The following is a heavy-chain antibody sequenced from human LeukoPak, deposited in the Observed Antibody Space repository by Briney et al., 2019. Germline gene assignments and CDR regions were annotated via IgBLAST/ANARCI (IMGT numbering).Heavy chain of an antibody. D-gene: IGHD3-22*01. CDR3: SRDSVDSSGQGDLQH. V-gene: IGHV1-2*02. Sequence: ASVKVSCKASGYTFTDHSLYWVRQAPGQGLEWVGWVNTNSGATSYAQRFQGRVTMTRDTSINTAYMELNRLTSEDTAAYYCSRDSVDSSGQGDLQHWGQGTLVSVSS. J-gene: IGHJ1*01. CDR1: GYTFTDHS. CDR2: VNTNSGAT.